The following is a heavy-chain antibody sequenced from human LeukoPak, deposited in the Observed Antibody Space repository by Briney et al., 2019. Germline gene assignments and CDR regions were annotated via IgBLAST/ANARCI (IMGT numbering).Heavy chain of an antibody. CDR1: GGSFSGYY. Sequence: SETLSLTCAVYGGSFSGYYWSWIRQPPGKGLEWIGEINHSGSTNYNPSLKSRVTISVDTSKNQFSLKLSSVTAADTAVYYCAISPYYYGSGSYYRTWRAFDIWGQGTMVTVSS. CDR2: INHSGST. V-gene: IGHV4-34*01. J-gene: IGHJ3*02. D-gene: IGHD3-10*01. CDR3: AISPYYYGSGSYYRTWRAFDI.